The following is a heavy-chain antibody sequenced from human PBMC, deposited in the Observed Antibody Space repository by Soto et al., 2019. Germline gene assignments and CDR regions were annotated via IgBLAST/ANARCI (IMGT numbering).Heavy chain of an antibody. J-gene: IGHJ4*02. CDR1: GFSFSKYS. D-gene: IGHD2-21*01. CDR2: INDRSNYI. CDR3: ASWGHIVPVSPTDFDN. Sequence: PGGSLRLSCAASGFSFSKYSMNWVRQAPGKGLEWVSSINDRSNYIYYADSVKGRFTISRDNAINSLYLQMNSLRAEDTAMYYCASWGHIVPVSPTDFDNWGEGTLVTVSS. V-gene: IGHV3-21*06.